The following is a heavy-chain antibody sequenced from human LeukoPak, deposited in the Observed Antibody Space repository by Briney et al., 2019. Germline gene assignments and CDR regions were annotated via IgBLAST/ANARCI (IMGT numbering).Heavy chain of an antibody. CDR2: INPNSGGT. D-gene: IGHD2-21*02. V-gene: IGHV1-2*02. CDR1: GYTFTDYD. CDR3: ATTLHIVVVTWHAFDI. Sequence: ASVRVSCKTSGYTFTDYDITWVRQAPGQGLEWMGWINPNSGGTNYAPTFQGRVTMTRDTSISTAYMELSRLTSDDTTIYYCATTLHIVVVTWHAFDIWGQGTMVTVSS. J-gene: IGHJ3*02.